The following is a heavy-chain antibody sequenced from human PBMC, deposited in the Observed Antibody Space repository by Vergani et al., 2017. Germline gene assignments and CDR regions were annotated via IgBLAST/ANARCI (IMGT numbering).Heavy chain of an antibody. CDR2: ISWNSGST. J-gene: IGHJ4*02. Sequence: EVQLVESGGGLVQPGRSLRLSCAASGFTFDDYAMHWVRQAPGKGLEWVSGISWNSGSTGYADSVKGRFTISRDNAKNSLYLQMNSLRAEDTALYYCAKDRRYYGSGPIGDFDYWGQGTLVTVSS. D-gene: IGHD3-10*01. CDR1: GFTFDDYA. CDR3: AKDRRYYGSGPIGDFDY. V-gene: IGHV3-9*01.